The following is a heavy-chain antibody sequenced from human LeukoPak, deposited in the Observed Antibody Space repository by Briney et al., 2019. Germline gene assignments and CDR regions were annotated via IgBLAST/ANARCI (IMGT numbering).Heavy chain of an antibody. Sequence: PSETLSLTCTVSGYSISSGYYWGWIRQPPGKGLAWIGSIYHSGSTYYNPSLKSRVTISVDMSKNQFSLKLSSVTAADTAVYYCASTANVDTAMANPDDAFDIWGQGTMVTVSS. J-gene: IGHJ3*02. CDR1: GYSISSGYY. CDR2: IYHSGST. D-gene: IGHD5-18*01. CDR3: ASTANVDTAMANPDDAFDI. V-gene: IGHV4-38-2*02.